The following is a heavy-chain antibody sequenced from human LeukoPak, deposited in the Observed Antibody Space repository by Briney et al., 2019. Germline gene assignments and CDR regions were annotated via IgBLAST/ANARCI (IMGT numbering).Heavy chain of an antibody. CDR1: GYIFTNYG. CDR3: ARGSGPIWYYYYYMDV. J-gene: IGHJ6*03. Sequence: ASVKVSCKASGYIFTNYGISWVRQAPGQGLEWMGWISGYNGYTHYAQNLQGRVTMTTDTSTRTAYMEMRSLRSDDTAVYYCARGSGPIWYYYYYMDVWGKGTTVTVSS. CDR2: ISGYNGYT. V-gene: IGHV1-18*01. D-gene: IGHD2-15*01.